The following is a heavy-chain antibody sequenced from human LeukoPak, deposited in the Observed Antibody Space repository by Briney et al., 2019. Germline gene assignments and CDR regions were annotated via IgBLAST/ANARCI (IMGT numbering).Heavy chain of an antibody. CDR1: GFTFDDYG. CDR2: INWNGGST. D-gene: IGHD6-13*01. CDR3: ARDLESSSSWYVDY. J-gene: IGHJ4*02. V-gene: IGHV3-20*04. Sequence: GGSLRLSCAASGFTFDDYGMSWVRQAPGKGLEWVSGINWNGGSTGYADSVKGRFTISRDNAKNFLYLQMNSLRAEDTALYYCARDLESSSSWYVDYWGQGTLVTVSS.